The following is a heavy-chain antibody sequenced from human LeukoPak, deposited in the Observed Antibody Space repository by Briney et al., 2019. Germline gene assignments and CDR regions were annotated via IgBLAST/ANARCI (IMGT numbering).Heavy chain of an antibody. Sequence: GGSLRLSCAASGFTFDDYAMHWVRQAPGKGLEWVSGISWNSGSIGYADSVKGRFTISRDNAKNSLYLQMNSLRAEDTALYYCAKVDSQYFAPGGFDYWGQGTLVTVSS. CDR3: AKVDSQYFAPGGFDY. CDR1: GFTFDDYA. D-gene: IGHD3-9*01. CDR2: ISWNSGSI. V-gene: IGHV3-9*01. J-gene: IGHJ4*02.